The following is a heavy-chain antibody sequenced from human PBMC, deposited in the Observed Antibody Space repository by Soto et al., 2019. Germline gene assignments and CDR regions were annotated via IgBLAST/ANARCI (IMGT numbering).Heavy chain of an antibody. CDR2: LIPNFDTP. J-gene: IGHJ6*02. CDR3: AVAMVREILIFESSGMHV. Sequence: QVQLVQSGAEVKKPGSSVKVSCKTSGGTFNNYAISWVRQAPGQGLEWMGGLIPNFDTPNYAQKFQDRLTITADESTSTVSMELRSLRSDDTAVYYCAVAMVREILIFESSGMHVWSQGTTVTVSS. D-gene: IGHD3-10*01. CDR1: GGTFNNYA. V-gene: IGHV1-69*01.